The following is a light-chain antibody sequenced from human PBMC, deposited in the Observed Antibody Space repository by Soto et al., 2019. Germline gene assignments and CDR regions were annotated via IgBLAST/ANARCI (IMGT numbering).Light chain of an antibody. CDR3: QQYNSYWT. V-gene: IGKV1-5*03. CDR1: QSINTC. CDR2: EAF. J-gene: IGKJ1*01. Sequence: DIEMTQSPSTLSASAGDRVTITCRASQSINTCLAWYQQKPGRAPKLMIYEAFSVESGVPSRFSGSGSGTEFTLTISSLQPDYSATYYCQQYNSYWTFGQGTKVDI.